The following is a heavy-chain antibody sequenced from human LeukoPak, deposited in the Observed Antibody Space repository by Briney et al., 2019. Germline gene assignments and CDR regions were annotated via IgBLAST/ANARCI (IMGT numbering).Heavy chain of an antibody. D-gene: IGHD6-19*01. J-gene: IGHJ4*02. CDR1: GFTFSSYS. Sequence: KPGGSLRLSCAASGFTFSSYSMNWVRQAPGKGLEWVSSISRSSSYIYYADSVKGRFTISRDNAKNSLYLQMNSLRAEDTAVYYCASDPGHSSGWYPVIDYWGQGTLVTVSS. V-gene: IGHV3-21*01. CDR2: ISRSSSYI. CDR3: ASDPGHSSGWYPVIDY.